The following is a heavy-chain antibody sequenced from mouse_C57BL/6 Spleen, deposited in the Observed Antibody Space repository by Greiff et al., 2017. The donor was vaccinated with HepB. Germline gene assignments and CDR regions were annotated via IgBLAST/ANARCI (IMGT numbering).Heavy chain of an antibody. CDR3: AKNWNWRFAY. CDR1: GFSLTSYG. V-gene: IGHV2-4*01. CDR2: IWSGGST. D-gene: IGHD4-1*01. Sequence: QVQLKQSGPGLVQPSQSLSITCPVSGFSLTSYGVHWVRQPPGKGLEWLGVIWSGGSTDYNAAFISRLSISKDNSKSQVFFKMNRLQADDTAIYYCAKNWNWRFAYWGQGTLVTVSA. J-gene: IGHJ3*01.